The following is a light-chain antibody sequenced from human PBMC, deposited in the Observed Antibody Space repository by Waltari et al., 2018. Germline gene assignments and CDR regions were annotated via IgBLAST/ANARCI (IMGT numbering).Light chain of an antibody. CDR1: QSVSTY. V-gene: IGKV3-20*01. CDR2: GAY. J-gene: IGKJ1*01. CDR3: QQYGSSPWT. Sequence: EIVLTQSPGTLSLSPGERATLSCRASQSVSTYLAWYQQRPGQAPRLLIYGAYSRATGIPDRFSGSGSGTDFTLTISRLEPEDFAVYYCQQYGSSPWTFGQGTKVEIK.